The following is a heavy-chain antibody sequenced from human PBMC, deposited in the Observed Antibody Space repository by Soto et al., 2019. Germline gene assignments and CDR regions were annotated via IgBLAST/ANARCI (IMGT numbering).Heavy chain of an antibody. CDR2: IWYDGVNQ. J-gene: IGHJ5*01. CDR3: ARDQAEIVAAPTDNNGLSNRLDS. CDR1: GFTFSNYG. Sequence: QVKVVESGGGVVQPGRSLRLSCAASGFTFSNYGMHWVRQAPGKGLEWLAAIWYDGVNQHYADSVKGRFSTSRDNSKNTAYLQINSLRAEDTAVYYCARDQAEIVAAPTDNNGLSNRLDSWGQGTLVTVSS. V-gene: IGHV3-33*01. D-gene: IGHD5-12*01.